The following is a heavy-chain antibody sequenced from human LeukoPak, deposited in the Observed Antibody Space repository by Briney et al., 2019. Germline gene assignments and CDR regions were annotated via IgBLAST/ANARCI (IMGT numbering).Heavy chain of an antibody. V-gene: IGHV1-18*01. CDR2: ISSDNGNT. Sequence: ASVRVSCKASGYTFTSYGVSWVRRAPGQGPERMGWISSDNGNTNYAQKFQGRVTMTTDTSTSTAYMELRSLRSDDTAVYYCARDRYYDFWTGYRDLDYWGQGTLVTVSS. D-gene: IGHD3-3*01. J-gene: IGHJ4*02. CDR3: ARDRYYDFWTGYRDLDY. CDR1: GYTFTSYG.